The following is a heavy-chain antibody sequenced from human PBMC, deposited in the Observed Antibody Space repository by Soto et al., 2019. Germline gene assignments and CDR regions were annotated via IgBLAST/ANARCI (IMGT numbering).Heavy chain of an antibody. D-gene: IGHD3-16*01. CDR1: GYTFSDFD. V-gene: IGHV1-8*01. CDR3: ARGNPFNYAGFDV. Sequence: ASVKVSCKASGYTFSDFDIDWLRQASGQGPEWMGWMNAKSGDTFFAQRFQGKFNMTWDTSLSTAYMEVGSLTSDDTAMYYCARGNPFNYAGFDVWGQGTTVTVSS. J-gene: IGHJ6*02. CDR2: MNAKSGDT.